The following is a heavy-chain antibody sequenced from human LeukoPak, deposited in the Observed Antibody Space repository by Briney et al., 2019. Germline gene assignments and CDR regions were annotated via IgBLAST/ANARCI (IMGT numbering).Heavy chain of an antibody. D-gene: IGHD1-1*01. Sequence: GGSLRLSCAASGFPFSSYSMNWVRQAPGKGLEWVSYISASGSNINYLDAVKGRFTVSRDNAMNSLFLQMNRPGVEDTAIYYCVRVKGTYFDFWGQGTLVTVSS. CDR3: VRVKGTYFDF. CDR1: GFPFSSYS. V-gene: IGHV3-48*01. J-gene: IGHJ4*02. CDR2: ISASGSNI.